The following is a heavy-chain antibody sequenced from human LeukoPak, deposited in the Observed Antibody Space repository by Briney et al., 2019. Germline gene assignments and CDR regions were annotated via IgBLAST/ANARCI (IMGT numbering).Heavy chain of an antibody. CDR2: ISSSSSTI. J-gene: IGHJ6*03. CDR1: GFTFKNCA. CDR3: AGEAIGYCSSTSCYPFYYYYYMDV. V-gene: IGHV3-48*04. Sequence: PGGSLRLSCVASGFTFKNCAMNWVRQAPGKGLEWVSYISSSSSTIYYADSVKGRFTISRDNAKNSLYLQMNSLRAEDTAVYYCAGEAIGYCSSTSCYPFYYYYYMDVWGKGTTVTVSS. D-gene: IGHD2-2*01.